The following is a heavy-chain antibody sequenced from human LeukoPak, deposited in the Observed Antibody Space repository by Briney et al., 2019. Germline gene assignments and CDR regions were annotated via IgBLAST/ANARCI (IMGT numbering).Heavy chain of an antibody. CDR2: ISAYNGNT. Sequence: ASVKVSCKASGGTFSSYGISWVRQAPGQGLEWMGWISAYNGNTNYAQKLQGRVTMTTDTSTSTAYMELRSLRSDDTAVYYCARDWYYDGSGYSAFDIWGQGTMVTVSS. D-gene: IGHD3-22*01. CDR1: GGTFSSYG. J-gene: IGHJ3*02. V-gene: IGHV1-18*01. CDR3: ARDWYYDGSGYSAFDI.